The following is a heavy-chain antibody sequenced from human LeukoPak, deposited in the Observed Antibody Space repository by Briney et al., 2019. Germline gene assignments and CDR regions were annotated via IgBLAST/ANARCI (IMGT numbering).Heavy chain of an antibody. CDR1: GGSISSSGYY. Sequence: SETLSLTWTVSGGSISSSGYYWGWIRQPPGKGLEWIGSIYYSGSTYYNPSLKSRVTISVVTSKNQFSLKLSSVTAADTAVYYCARQSVLMVYARDYWGQGTLVTVSS. CDR3: ARQSVLMVYARDY. CDR2: IYYSGST. J-gene: IGHJ4*02. V-gene: IGHV4-39*01. D-gene: IGHD2-8*01.